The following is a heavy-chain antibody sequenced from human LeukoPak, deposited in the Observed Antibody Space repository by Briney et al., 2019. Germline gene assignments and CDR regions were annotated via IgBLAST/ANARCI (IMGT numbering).Heavy chain of an antibody. CDR3: ATEGYSYGYHASDN. D-gene: IGHD5-18*01. V-gene: IGHV3-15*01. CDR1: GFTFSSAW. Sequence: GGSLRLSCAASGFTFSSAWMTWVRQAPGKGLEWVGHIKRAADGGTTDYAAPVKGRFTISRDDSENTLSLQMDGLKTEDTAVYYCATEGYSYGYHASDNWGQGTMVTVS. J-gene: IGHJ3*02. CDR2: IKRAADGGTT.